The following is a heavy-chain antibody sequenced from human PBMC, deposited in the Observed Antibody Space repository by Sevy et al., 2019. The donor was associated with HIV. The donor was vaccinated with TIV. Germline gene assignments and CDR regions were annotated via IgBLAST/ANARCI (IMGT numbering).Heavy chain of an antibody. J-gene: IGHJ6*02. Sequence: GGSLRLSCAASGFTFSSYSMNWLRQAPGKGLEWVSSISSSSSYIYYADSVKGRFTISRDNAKNSLYLQMNSLRAEDTAVYYCARESGGFWSGYSDGMDVWGQRTTVTVSS. D-gene: IGHD3-3*01. CDR2: ISSSSSYI. V-gene: IGHV3-21*01. CDR1: GFTFSSYS. CDR3: ARESGGFWSGYSDGMDV.